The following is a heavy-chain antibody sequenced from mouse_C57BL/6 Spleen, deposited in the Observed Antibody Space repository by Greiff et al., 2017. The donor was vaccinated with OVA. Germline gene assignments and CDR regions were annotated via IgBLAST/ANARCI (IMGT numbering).Heavy chain of an antibody. CDR1: GFTFSDYG. Sequence: EVQRVESGGGLVKPGGSLKLSCAASGFTFSDYGMHWVRQAPEKGLEWVAYISSGSSTIYYADTVKGRFTISRDNAKSTLFLQLTSLRSEDTAMYYCARDKSEDWYFDVWGTGTTANVPS. D-gene: IGHD1-3*01. J-gene: IGHJ1*03. V-gene: IGHV5-17*01. CDR3: ARDKSEDWYFDV. CDR2: ISSGSSTI.